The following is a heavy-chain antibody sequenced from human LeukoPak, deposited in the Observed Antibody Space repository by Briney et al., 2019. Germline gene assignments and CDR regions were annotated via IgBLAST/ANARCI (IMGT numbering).Heavy chain of an antibody. CDR1: GGTFSSYA. D-gene: IGHD3-22*01. V-gene: IGHV1-69*13. J-gene: IGHJ4*02. CDR2: IIPIFGTA. CDR3: AGSYVYDSSGYYFFDY. Sequence: ASVKVSCKASGGTFSSYAISWVRRAPGQGLEWMGGIIPIFGTANYAQKFQGRVTITADESTSTAYMELSSLRSEDTAVYYCAGSYVYDSSGYYFFDYWGQGTLVTVSS.